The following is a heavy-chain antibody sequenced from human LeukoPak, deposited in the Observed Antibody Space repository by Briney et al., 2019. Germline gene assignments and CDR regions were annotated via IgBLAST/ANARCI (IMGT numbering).Heavy chain of an antibody. CDR3: AIITFGGVYYFDY. CDR2: ISAYNGNT. CDR1: GYTFTSYG. D-gene: IGHD3-16*01. Sequence: GASVKVSCKXSGYTFTSYGISWVQQAPGQGLEWMGRISAYNGNTNYAQKLQGRVTMTTDTSTSTAYMELRSLRSDDTAVYYCAIITFGGVYYFDYWGQGTLVTVSS. V-gene: IGHV1-18*01. J-gene: IGHJ4*02.